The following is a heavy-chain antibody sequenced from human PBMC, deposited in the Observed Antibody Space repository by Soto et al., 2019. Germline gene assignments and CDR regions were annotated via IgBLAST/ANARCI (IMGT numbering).Heavy chain of an antibody. Sequence: GGSLRLSCAASGFTFSSYAMSWVRQAPGKGLEWVANIKQDGSEKYYVDSVKGRFTISRDNAKNSVYLQMNSLRAEDTALYYCARARTGDYWGQGTLVTVSS. CDR1: GFTFSSYA. V-gene: IGHV3-7*01. J-gene: IGHJ4*02. D-gene: IGHD1-1*01. CDR3: ARARTGDY. CDR2: IKQDGSEK.